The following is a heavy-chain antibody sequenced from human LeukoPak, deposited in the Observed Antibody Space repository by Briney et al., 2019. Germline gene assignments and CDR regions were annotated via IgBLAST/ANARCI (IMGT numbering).Heavy chain of an antibody. CDR2: IYPGDSAT. J-gene: IGHJ4*02. CDR3: ARPKYTSGYYYPFDY. Sequence: GESLKISCKGSGYSFTSYWIGWVRQMPGKGLEWMGIIYPGDSATTYSPSFQGQVTISADKSISTAYLQWSSLKASDTAMYYCARPKYTSGYYYPFDYWGQGTLVTVSS. CDR1: GYSFTSYW. D-gene: IGHD3-22*01. V-gene: IGHV5-51*01.